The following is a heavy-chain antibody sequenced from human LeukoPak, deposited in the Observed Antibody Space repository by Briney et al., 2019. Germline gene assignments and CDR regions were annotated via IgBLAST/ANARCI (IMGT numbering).Heavy chain of an antibody. D-gene: IGHD6-13*01. Sequence: PGRSQRLSCAASGFTFDDYAMHWVRQAPGKGLEWVSGISWNSGSIGYADSVKGRFTISRDNAKNSLYLQMNSLRAEDTALYYCAKDIEQQLAYFDYWGQGTLVAVSS. CDR2: ISWNSGSI. CDR3: AKDIEQQLAYFDY. V-gene: IGHV3-9*01. J-gene: IGHJ4*02. CDR1: GFTFDDYA.